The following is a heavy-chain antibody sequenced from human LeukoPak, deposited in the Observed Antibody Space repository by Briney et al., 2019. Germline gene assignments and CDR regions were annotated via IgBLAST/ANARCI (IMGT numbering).Heavy chain of an antibody. Sequence: GGSLRLSCAASGFTFSSYAMSWVRQAPGKGLEWVSAISGSGGSTYYADSVKGRFTISRGNSKNTLYLQMNSLRAEDTAVYYCARHPYYYDSSGYIPHDYWGQGTLVTVSS. D-gene: IGHD3-22*01. CDR3: ARHPYYYDSSGYIPHDY. V-gene: IGHV3-23*01. CDR1: GFTFSSYA. CDR2: ISGSGGST. J-gene: IGHJ4*02.